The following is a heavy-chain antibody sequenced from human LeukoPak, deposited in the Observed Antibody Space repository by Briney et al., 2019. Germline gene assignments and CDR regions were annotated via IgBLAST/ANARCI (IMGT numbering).Heavy chain of an antibody. CDR2: IWYDGSNK. V-gene: IGHV3-33*01. CDR1: GFTFSSYG. Sequence: GGSLRLSCAASGFTFSSYGMHWVRQAPGKGLEWVAVIWYDGSNKYYADSVKGRFTISRDNSKNTLYLQMNSLRAEDTAVYYCARDLYDFWSGYPGYYFDYWGQGTLVTVSS. CDR3: ARDLYDFWSGYPGYYFDY. D-gene: IGHD3-3*01. J-gene: IGHJ4*02.